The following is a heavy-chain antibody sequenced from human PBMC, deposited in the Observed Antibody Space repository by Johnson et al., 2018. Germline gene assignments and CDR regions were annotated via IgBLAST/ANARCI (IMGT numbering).Heavy chain of an antibody. J-gene: IGHJ6*02. CDR2: IGYDGSNK. Sequence: QVQLVQSGGGVVQPGRSLRVSCAVSGFTFSSYGMHWVRQAPGKGLEWVAIIGYDGSNKYYADSVKGRFTISRDNSKNTLYLQMNSLRAEGTAVYYCARDTTYNYDSSGYYYVNGMDVWGQGTTVTVSS. CDR3: ARDTTYNYDSSGYYYVNGMDV. V-gene: IGHV3-33*01. D-gene: IGHD3-22*01. CDR1: GFTFSSYG.